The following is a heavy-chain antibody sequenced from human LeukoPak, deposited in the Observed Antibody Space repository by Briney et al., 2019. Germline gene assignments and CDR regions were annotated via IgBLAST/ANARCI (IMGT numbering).Heavy chain of an antibody. V-gene: IGHV4-4*07. CDR1: GGSIRDSY. CDR2: SYSTGSS. Sequence: SETLSLTCTVSGGSIRDSYWNWIRLPAGRGLEWIGRSYSTGSSNYNPSLNSRVTMSFDMSSNQFSLRLTSVTAADTAVYFCARGELIRGVLARSPRPRLYYGMDVWGQGTTVIVSS. D-gene: IGHD3-10*01. CDR3: ARGELIRGVLARSPRPRLYYGMDV. J-gene: IGHJ6*02.